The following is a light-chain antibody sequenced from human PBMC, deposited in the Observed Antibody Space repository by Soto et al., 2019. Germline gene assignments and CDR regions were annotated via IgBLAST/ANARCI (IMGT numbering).Light chain of an antibody. CDR3: QSYDSSLSGSV. J-gene: IGLJ3*02. CDR1: SSNIGAGYD. Sequence: QSVLTQPPSVSGAPGQRVTISCTGSSSNIGAGYDVQWYQQFPGTAPKLLIYGNNNRPSGVPDRFSGSKSGTSASLAITGLQAEDEADYYCQSYDSSLSGSVFGGGTKLTVL. CDR2: GNN. V-gene: IGLV1-40*01.